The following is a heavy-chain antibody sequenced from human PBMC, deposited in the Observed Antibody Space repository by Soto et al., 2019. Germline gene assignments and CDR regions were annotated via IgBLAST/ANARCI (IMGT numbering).Heavy chain of an antibody. J-gene: IGHJ4*02. CDR1: GFAFSNAR. D-gene: IGHD2-15*01. Sequence: GGSLRLSCAASGFAFSNARMSWVRQAPGKGLEWVGRIKSKSDGETTDYAAPVRGRFAISRDDSENTLYLQMNSLKTEDTAVYYCTTGHSGGLYWGRGTLVTVSS. CDR3: TTGHSGGLY. V-gene: IGHV3-15*01. CDR2: IKSKSDGETT.